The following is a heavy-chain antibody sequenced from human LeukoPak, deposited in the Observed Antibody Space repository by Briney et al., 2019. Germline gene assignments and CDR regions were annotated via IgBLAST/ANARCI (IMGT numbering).Heavy chain of an antibody. V-gene: IGHV3-53*01. D-gene: IGHD6-19*01. CDR3: ARDLYSSGWFDY. CDR1: GFTFSGNY. Sequence: PGGSLRLSCAASGFTFSGNYMSWVRRAPGKGLEWVSIIYSGGATYYADSVKGRFTISRDNSNNTLYLQMNSLRAEDTAVYYCARDLYSSGWFDYWGQGTLVTVSS. J-gene: IGHJ4*02. CDR2: IYSGGAT.